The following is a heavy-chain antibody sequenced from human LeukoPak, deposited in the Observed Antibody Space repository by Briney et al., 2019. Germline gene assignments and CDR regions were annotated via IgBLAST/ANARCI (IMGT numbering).Heavy chain of an antibody. Sequence: GGSLRLSCAASGFTFSSYAMSWVRQAPGKGLEWVSAISGSGDSTYYADSVKGRFTISRDNSKNTLYLQMNSLRAEYTAVYYCAKWEIVGATTFDYWGQGTLVTVSS. CDR2: ISGSGDST. CDR1: GFTFSSYA. D-gene: IGHD1-26*01. CDR3: AKWEIVGATTFDY. J-gene: IGHJ4*02. V-gene: IGHV3-23*01.